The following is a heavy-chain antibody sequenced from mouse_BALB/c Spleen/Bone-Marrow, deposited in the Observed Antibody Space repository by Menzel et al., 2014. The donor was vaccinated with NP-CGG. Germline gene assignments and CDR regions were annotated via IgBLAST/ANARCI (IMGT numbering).Heavy chain of an antibody. CDR1: GYTFTSYV. V-gene: IGHV1-14*01. J-gene: IGHJ2*01. CDR2: INPYNDGT. Sequence: EVQLQQSGPELVKPGASVKMSCKASGYTFTSYVMHLVKQKPGQGLEWIGYINPYNDGTKYNEKFKGKARLTSDKSSSTAYMELSSLTSEDSAVYYCARPRQLGLPYYFDYWGQGTTLTASS. CDR3: ARPRQLGLPYYFDY. D-gene: IGHD3-2*01.